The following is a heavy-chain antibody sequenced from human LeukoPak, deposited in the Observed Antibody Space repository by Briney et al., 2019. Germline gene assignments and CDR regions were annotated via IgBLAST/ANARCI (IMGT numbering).Heavy chain of an antibody. Sequence: SETLSLTCTVSGGSISSSSYYWGWIRQPPGKGLEWIGYIYYSGSTYYNPSLKSRVTISVDTSKNQFSLKLSSVTAADTAVYYCARAGNGILTGYFQNWYFDLWGRGTLVTVSS. CDR3: ARAGNGILTGYFQNWYFDL. D-gene: IGHD3-9*01. CDR1: GGSISSSSYY. V-gene: IGHV4-30-4*08. CDR2: IYYSGST. J-gene: IGHJ2*01.